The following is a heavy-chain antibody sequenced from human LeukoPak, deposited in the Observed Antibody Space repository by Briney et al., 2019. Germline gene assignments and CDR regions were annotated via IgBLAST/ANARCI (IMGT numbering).Heavy chain of an antibody. CDR3: ARHIAARRVEAFDI. J-gene: IGHJ3*02. CDR1: GYSFTSYW. V-gene: IGHV5-51*01. CDR2: IYPGDSDT. Sequence: GESLKIFCKGSGYSFTSYWIGCVRQMPGKGLEWMGIIYPGDSDTRYSPSFQGQVTISADKSISTAYLQWSSLKASDTAMYYCARHIAARRVEAFDIWGQGTMVTVSS. D-gene: IGHD6-6*01.